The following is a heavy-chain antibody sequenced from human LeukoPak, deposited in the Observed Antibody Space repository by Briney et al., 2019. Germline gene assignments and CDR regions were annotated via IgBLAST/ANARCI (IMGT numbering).Heavy chain of an antibody. CDR3: AKGTGGSRGVTKAGYFDY. CDR1: GFTFSSYA. V-gene: IGHV3-23*01. J-gene: IGHJ4*02. Sequence: QPGGSLRLSCAASGFTFSSYAMSWVRQAPGKGLEWVSAISGSGGSTYYADSVKGRFTISRDNSKNTLYLQMNSLRAEDTAVYYCAKGTGGSRGVTKAGYFDYWGQGTLVTVSS. CDR2: ISGSGGST. D-gene: IGHD3-10*01.